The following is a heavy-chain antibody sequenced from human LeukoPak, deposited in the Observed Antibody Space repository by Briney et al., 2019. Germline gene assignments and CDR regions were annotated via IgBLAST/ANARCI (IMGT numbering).Heavy chain of an antibody. CDR3: ARWLTTVTSHWFDP. CDR2: VYHSGST. Sequence: PSETLSLTCTVSVYSINSGYYWAWIRQSPGKGLEWIGSVYHSGSTFYNPSLKSRTISLDTSQNQFTLKMRPVTAADTAVYYCARWLTTVTSHWFDPWGQGTLVTVS. J-gene: IGHJ5*02. D-gene: IGHD4-17*01. CDR1: VYSINSGYY. V-gene: IGHV4-38-2*02.